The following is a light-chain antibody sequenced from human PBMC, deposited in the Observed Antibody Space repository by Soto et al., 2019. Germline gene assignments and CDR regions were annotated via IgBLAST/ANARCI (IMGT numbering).Light chain of an antibody. CDR2: GAS. CDR3: QQYSSSPLT. CDR1: QSVGSSY. J-gene: IGKJ4*01. V-gene: IGKV3-20*01. Sequence: EIVLTQSPGTLSLSPGERATLSCRASQSVGSSYLAWYQQKPGQAPRFLIYGASSRATGIPDRFSGSGSGTDFTLTISRLEPEDFAVYYCQQYSSSPLTFGGGTKVEIK.